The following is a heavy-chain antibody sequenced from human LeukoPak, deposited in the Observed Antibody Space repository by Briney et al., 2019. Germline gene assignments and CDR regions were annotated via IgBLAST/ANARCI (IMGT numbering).Heavy chain of an antibody. CDR3: ARTYSYDSSGYGY. J-gene: IGHJ4*02. CDR1: GYTFTGSY. D-gene: IGHD3-22*01. CDR2: ISVYNGNT. Sequence: ASVKVSCKASGYTFTGSYMHWVRQAPGQGLEWMGWISVYNGNTNYAQKLQGRVTMTTDTSTSTAYMELRSLRFDDTAVYYCARTYSYDSSGYGYWGQGTLVTVSS. V-gene: IGHV1-18*04.